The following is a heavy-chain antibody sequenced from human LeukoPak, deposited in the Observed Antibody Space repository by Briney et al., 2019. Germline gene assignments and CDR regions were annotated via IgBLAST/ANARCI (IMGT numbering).Heavy chain of an antibody. V-gene: IGHV3-23*01. CDR3: AKDPDSRKQGYFDY. Sequence: GGSLRLSCAASGFTFSSYDMSWVRRAPGKGLEWVSAIIGGGGTTYYADSVKGRFTNSRDNSMNTLILQMNRLRADDTAVYYCAKDPDSRKQGYFDYWAEKTLVTVSS. CDR2: IIGGGGTT. D-gene: IGHD3-22*01. J-gene: IGHJ4*02. CDR1: GFTFSSYD.